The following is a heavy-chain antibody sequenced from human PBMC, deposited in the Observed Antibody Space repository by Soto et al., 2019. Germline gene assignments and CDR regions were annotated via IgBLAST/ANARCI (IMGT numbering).Heavy chain of an antibody. Sequence: PGESLKISCRGSGYDFTSNWIAWVRQMPGKGLEWMGIIYPGDSDTKYSPSFQGQVTISADSSISTAYLQWNSLKASDTAVFYCARLGKVDEQAWTFDYWGQGTPVTVSS. D-gene: IGHD1-26*01. CDR2: IYPGDSDT. J-gene: IGHJ4*02. CDR3: ARLGKVDEQAWTFDY. V-gene: IGHV5-51*01. CDR1: GYDFTSNW.